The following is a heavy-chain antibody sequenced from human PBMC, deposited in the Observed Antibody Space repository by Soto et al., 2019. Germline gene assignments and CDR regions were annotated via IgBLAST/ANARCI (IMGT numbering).Heavy chain of an antibody. J-gene: IGHJ4*02. CDR2: ISWNSGSI. CDR1: GFTFDDYA. V-gene: IGHV3-9*01. Sequence: EVQLVESGGGLVQPGRSLRLSCAASGFTFDDYAMHWVRQAPGKGLEWVSGISWNSGSIGYADSVKGRFTISRDNAKNFLYLQMNGLRAEDTAWYYCARGGQLLTEGGGYWGQGTLVTVSS. CDR3: ARGGQLLTEGGGY. D-gene: IGHD2-2*01.